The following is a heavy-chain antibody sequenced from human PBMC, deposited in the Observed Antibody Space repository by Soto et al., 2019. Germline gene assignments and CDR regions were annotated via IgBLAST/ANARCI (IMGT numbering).Heavy chain of an antibody. CDR2: IIPIFGTA. Sequence: QVQLVQSGAEVKKPGSSVKFSCKASGGTFSSYAISWVRQAPGQGLEWMGVIIPIFGTANYAQKFQGRVTITADEVTSTAYMELSSLRSADTAVYSCARRNGKHRGGDVQHWGQGTLVTVAS. J-gene: IGHJ1*01. V-gene: IGHV1-69*01. CDR3: ARRNGKHRGGDVQH. D-gene: IGHD2-21*02. CDR1: GGTFSSYA.